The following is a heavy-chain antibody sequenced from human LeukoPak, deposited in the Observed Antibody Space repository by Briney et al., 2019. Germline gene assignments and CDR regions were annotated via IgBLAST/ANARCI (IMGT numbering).Heavy chain of an antibody. D-gene: IGHD2-2*01. CDR1: GYSFTSYW. CDR2: IYPGDSAT. V-gene: IGHV5-51*01. J-gene: IGHJ6*02. Sequence: GESLKISCKGSGYSFTSYWICWVRQMPGKGLEWMGIIYPGDSATTYSPSFQGQVTISADKSISTAYLQWSSLKASDTAMYYCARQTDVVVVPAATYYYYGMDVWGQGTTVTVSS. CDR3: ARQTDVVVVPAATYYYYGMDV.